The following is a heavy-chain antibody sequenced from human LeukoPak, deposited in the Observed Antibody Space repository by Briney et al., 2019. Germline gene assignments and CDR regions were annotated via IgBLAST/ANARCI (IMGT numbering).Heavy chain of an antibody. Sequence: PGRSLRLSCAASGFTFSSYAMSWVRQAPGKGLEWVSAISGSGGSTYYADSVKGRFTISRDNSKNTLYLQMNSLRAEDTAVYYCAKDLREWLVPRIFDYWGQGTLVTVSS. CDR3: AKDLREWLVPRIFDY. V-gene: IGHV3-23*01. CDR2: ISGSGGST. D-gene: IGHD6-19*01. J-gene: IGHJ4*02. CDR1: GFTFSSYA.